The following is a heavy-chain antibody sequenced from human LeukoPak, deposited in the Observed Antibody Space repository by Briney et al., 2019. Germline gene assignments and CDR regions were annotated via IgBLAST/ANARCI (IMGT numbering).Heavy chain of an antibody. V-gene: IGHV3-66*01. Sequence: PGGSLRLSCAASGFTVSSNYMSWVRQAPGKGLEWVSVIYSGGSTYCADSVKGRFTISRDNSKNTLYLQMNSLRAEDTAVYYCARPDILTGYYTLDYWGQGTLATVSS. CDR1: GFTVSSNY. D-gene: IGHD3-9*01. J-gene: IGHJ4*02. CDR2: IYSGGST. CDR3: ARPDILTGYYTLDY.